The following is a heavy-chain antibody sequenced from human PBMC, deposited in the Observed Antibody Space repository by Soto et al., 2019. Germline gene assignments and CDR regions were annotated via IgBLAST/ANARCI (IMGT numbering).Heavy chain of an antibody. CDR2: IYWDDDK. CDR3: PHSPYPHYPIDS. J-gene: IGHJ4*02. D-gene: IGHD1-26*01. CDR1: GFSLNTSGVG. V-gene: IGHV2-5*02. Sequence: QITLKESGPTLVKPTQTLTLTCTFSGFSLNTSGVGVGWIRQPPGKALEWLALIYWDDDKRYSPSLKSRLTTTQHPSKHHFVLTIPHMDPVDTLTYYCPHSPYPHYPIDSCLQATLVTLSS.